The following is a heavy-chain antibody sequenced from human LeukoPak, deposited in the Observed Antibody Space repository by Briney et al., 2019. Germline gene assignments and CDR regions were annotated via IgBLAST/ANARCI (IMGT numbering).Heavy chain of an antibody. CDR3: AKGGSGWYLYYFDY. CDR1: GFTFSSYG. V-gene: IGHV3-30*02. Sequence: GGSLRLSCAASGFTFSSYGMHWVRQAPGKGLEWVAFIRYDGSNKYYADSVKGRFTISRDNSKNTLYLQVNSLRAEDTALYYCAKGGSGWYLYYFDYWGQGTLVTVSS. CDR2: IRYDGSNK. D-gene: IGHD6-19*01. J-gene: IGHJ4*02.